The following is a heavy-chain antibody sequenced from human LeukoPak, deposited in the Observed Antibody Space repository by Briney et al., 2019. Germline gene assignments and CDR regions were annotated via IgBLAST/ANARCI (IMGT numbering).Heavy chain of an antibody. CDR2: ISAYNGNT. CDR1: GYTFTSYG. J-gene: IGHJ4*02. CDR3: ARIANAVTVTQVTPNFDY. Sequence: VASVKVSCKASGYTFTSYGISWVRQAPGQGHEWMGWISAYNGNTNFAQKLQDRVTMTTDTSTSTAYMELRSLRSDDTAVYYCARIANAVTVTQVTPNFDYWGQGTLVTVSS. V-gene: IGHV1-18*01. D-gene: IGHD4-11*01.